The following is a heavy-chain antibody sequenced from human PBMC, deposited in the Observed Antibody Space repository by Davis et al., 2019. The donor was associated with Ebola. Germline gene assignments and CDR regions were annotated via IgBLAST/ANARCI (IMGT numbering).Heavy chain of an antibody. D-gene: IGHD3-3*01. CDR3: ARAIYGGYDL. CDR1: GFTFSSYG. Sequence: PGGSLRLSCAASGFTFSSYGMHWVRQAPGKGLEWVAVIWYDGSNKYYADSVRGRFTISRDNSKNTLHLQMNSLRAEDTAIYYCARAIYGGYDLWGQGVLVTVSS. J-gene: IGHJ5*02. V-gene: IGHV3-33*08. CDR2: IWYDGSNK.